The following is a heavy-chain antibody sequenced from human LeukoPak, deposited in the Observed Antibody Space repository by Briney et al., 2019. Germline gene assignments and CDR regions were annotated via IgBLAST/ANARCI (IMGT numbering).Heavy chain of an antibody. Sequence: GGSLRLSCAASGFTFRDEAMSWVRQAPGKGLDWVSSISGVAGGIYYADSVRGRFTISRDNSKNTLYLQMNSLGVGDTAVYYCVKNGARSGWYAEFASWGQGTLVTVSS. V-gene: IGHV3-23*01. J-gene: IGHJ5*02. CDR1: GFTFRDEA. D-gene: IGHD6-19*01. CDR3: VKNGARSGWYAEFAS. CDR2: ISGVAGGI.